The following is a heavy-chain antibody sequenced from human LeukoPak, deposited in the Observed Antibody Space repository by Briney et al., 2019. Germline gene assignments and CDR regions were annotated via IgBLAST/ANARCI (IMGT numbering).Heavy chain of an antibody. J-gene: IGHJ5*02. Sequence: SETLSLTCTVSGGSITTTSYFWAWIRQPPGGGLEWIASIYYSGTTYYNSSLKSRVTISVEASKNHFSLKLSSVTAADTALYYCARVYSSTHNWFDTWGQGTQVTVSS. D-gene: IGHD2-2*01. CDR1: GGSITTTSYF. CDR2: IYYSGTT. CDR3: ARVYSSTHNWFDT. V-gene: IGHV4-39*07.